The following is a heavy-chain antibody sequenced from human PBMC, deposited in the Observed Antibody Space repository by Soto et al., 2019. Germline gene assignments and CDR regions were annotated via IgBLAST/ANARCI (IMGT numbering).Heavy chain of an antibody. J-gene: IGHJ4*02. D-gene: IGHD3-22*01. CDR2: ISTNGGST. V-gene: IGHV3-64*01. CDR1: GFTFSSYA. Sequence: PGGSLRLSCAASGFTFSSYAMYWVRQTPGKGLEYVSAISTNGGSTYNANSAKGRFTISRDNSKNTLYLQMNSLRAEDTAVYYCAKDLTYYYDSSGNYGFDYWGQGTLVTVSS. CDR3: AKDLTYYYDSSGNYGFDY.